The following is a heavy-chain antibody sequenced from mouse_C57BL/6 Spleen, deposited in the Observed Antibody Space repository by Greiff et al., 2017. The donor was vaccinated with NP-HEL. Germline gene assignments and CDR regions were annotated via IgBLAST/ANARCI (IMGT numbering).Heavy chain of an antibody. V-gene: IGHV5-9-1*02. Sequence: EVKLMESGEGLVKPGGSLKLSCAASGFTFSSYAMSWVRQTPEQRLEWVAYISSGGDYIYYADTVKGRFTISRDNARNTLYLQMSSLKSEDTAMYYCTRLPFEEYYAMDYWGQGTSVTVSS. CDR1: GFTFSSYA. CDR3: TRLPFEEYYAMDY. J-gene: IGHJ4*01. CDR2: ISSGGDYI.